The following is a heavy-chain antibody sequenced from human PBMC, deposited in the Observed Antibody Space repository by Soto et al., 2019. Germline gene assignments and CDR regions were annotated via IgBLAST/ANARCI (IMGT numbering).Heavy chain of an antibody. J-gene: IGHJ4*02. V-gene: IGHV3-30*18. CDR3: AKDWGYSYGYDY. D-gene: IGHD5-18*01. Sequence: QVQLVESGGGVVQPGRSLRLSCAASGFTFSSYGMHWVRQAPGKGLEWVAVISYDGSNKYYADSVKGRFTISRDNSKNTLYLQMNSLRAEDTAVYYCAKDWGYSYGYDYWGQGTLVTVSS. CDR2: ISYDGSNK. CDR1: GFTFSSYG.